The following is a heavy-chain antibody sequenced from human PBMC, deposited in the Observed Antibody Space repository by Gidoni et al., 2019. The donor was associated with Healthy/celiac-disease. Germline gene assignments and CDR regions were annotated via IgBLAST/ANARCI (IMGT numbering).Heavy chain of an antibody. CDR3: ARGNGYSSSWYRYYGMDV. D-gene: IGHD6-13*01. V-gene: IGHV4-34*01. J-gene: IGHJ6*02. CDR2: INHSGST. Sequence: QVPLQQWGTGLLKPSETLSLTRAVYGGSFSGSYWSWIRQPPGKGLEWIGEINHSGSTNYNPSLKSRVTISVDTSKNQFSLKLSSLTAADTAVYYCARGNGYSSSWYRYYGMDVWGQGTTVTVSS. CDR1: GGSFSGSY.